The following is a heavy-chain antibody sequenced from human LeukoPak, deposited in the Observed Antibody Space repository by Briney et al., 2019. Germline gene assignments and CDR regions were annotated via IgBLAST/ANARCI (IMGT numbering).Heavy chain of an antibody. CDR3: ARIYCSGNRCDSHMDV. CDR1: GGSFSGYY. CDR2: INHSGST. V-gene: IGHV4-34*01. D-gene: IGHD2-15*01. Sequence: SETLSLTCAVYGGSFSGYYWSWIRQPPGKGLEWIGEINHSGSTNYNPSLKSRVTISVDTSKNQFSLKLSSVTAADTAVYYCARIYCSGNRCDSHMDVWGKGTTVTVSS. J-gene: IGHJ6*03.